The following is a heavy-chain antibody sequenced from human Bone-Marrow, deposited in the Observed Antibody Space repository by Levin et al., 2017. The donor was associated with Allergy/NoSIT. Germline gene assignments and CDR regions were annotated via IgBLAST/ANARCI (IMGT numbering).Heavy chain of an antibody. CDR2: IWYSGSRQ. J-gene: IGHJ6*02. CDR1: FFPFPLSF. Sequence: GESLPLSFSSSFFPFPLSFLPFFLPSPFPGLAWVAVIWYSGSRQYYGESVKGRFTISRDSSKNTLFLQMNNLTVEDTAVYFCARDIGYEATFYGLDVWGQGTTVTVSS. CDR3: ARDIGYEATFYGLDV. D-gene: IGHD5-12*01. V-gene: IGHV3-33*01.